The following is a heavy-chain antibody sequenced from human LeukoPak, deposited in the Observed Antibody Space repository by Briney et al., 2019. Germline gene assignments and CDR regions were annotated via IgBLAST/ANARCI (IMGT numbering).Heavy chain of an antibody. CDR1: GFTFSSYA. D-gene: IGHD3-22*01. Sequence: PGGSLRLSCAASGFTFSSYAMHWVRQAPGKGLEWVAVISYDGSNKYYADSVKGRFTISRDNSKNTLYLQMNSPRAEDTAVYYCARAPDYYDSSGHQGFDWGQGTLVTVSS. CDR2: ISYDGSNK. CDR3: ARAPDYYDSSGHQGFD. J-gene: IGHJ4*02. V-gene: IGHV3-30-3*01.